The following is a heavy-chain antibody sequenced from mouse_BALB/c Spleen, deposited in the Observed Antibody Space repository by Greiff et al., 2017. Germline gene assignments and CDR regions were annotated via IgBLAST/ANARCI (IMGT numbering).Heavy chain of an antibody. V-gene: IGHV2-9*02. Sequence: VQLKESGPGLVAPSQSLSITCTVSGFSLTSYGVHWVRQPPGKGLAWLGVIWAGGSTNYTSALMSRLSISKDNSKSQVFLKMNSLQTDDTAMYYCARDYSKVYFDYWGQGTTLTVSS. J-gene: IGHJ2*01. CDR3: ARDYSKVYFDY. D-gene: IGHD1-1*01. CDR2: IWAGGST. CDR1: GFSLTSYG.